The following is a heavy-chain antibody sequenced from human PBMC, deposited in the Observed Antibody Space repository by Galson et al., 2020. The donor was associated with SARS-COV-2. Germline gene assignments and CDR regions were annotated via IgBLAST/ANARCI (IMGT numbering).Heavy chain of an antibody. D-gene: IGHD3-16*01. V-gene: IGHV3-30-3*01. CDR2: ISYDGSNK. Sequence: LSLTCAASGFTFSSYAMHWVRQAPGKGLEWVAVISYDGSNKYYADSVKGRFTISRDNSKNTLYLQMNSLRAEDTAVYYCARDGGGWFDPWGQGTLVTVSS. CDR3: ARDGGGWFDP. J-gene: IGHJ5*02. CDR1: GFTFSSYA.